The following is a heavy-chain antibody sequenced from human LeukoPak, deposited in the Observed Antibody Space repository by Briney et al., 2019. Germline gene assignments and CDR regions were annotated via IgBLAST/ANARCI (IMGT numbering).Heavy chain of an antibody. D-gene: IGHD3-3*01. CDR1: GYSISSGYY. Sequence: SETLSLTCTVSGYSISSGYYWGWIRQPPGKGLEWIGSIYHSGSTYYNPSLKSRVTISVDTSKNQFSPKLSSVTAADTAVYYCARDPVRFLEWLPNDYWGQGTLVTVSS. V-gene: IGHV4-38-2*02. CDR2: IYHSGST. CDR3: ARDPVRFLEWLPNDY. J-gene: IGHJ4*02.